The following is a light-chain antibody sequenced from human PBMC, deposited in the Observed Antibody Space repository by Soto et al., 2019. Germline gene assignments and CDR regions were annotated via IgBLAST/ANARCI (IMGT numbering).Light chain of an antibody. Sequence: EVVLTQSPGTLVVSPGEGATLFCSASQSVRSDFLAWYQQKPGQPPRLLVYGTSSRAAGIPDRFSGSGSGTDFTLTISRLEPEDFGVYYCQQYDKSPRTFGQGTKL. CDR1: QSVRSDF. V-gene: IGKV3-20*01. CDR2: GTS. J-gene: IGKJ1*01. CDR3: QQYDKSPRT.